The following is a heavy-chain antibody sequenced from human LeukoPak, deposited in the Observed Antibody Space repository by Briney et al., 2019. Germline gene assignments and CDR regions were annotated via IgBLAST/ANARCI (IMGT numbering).Heavy chain of an antibody. CDR2: INVDGSVK. CDR3: VRDLILVDTPGDDFDY. J-gene: IGHJ4*02. V-gene: IGHV3-74*01. D-gene: IGHD4-23*01. CDR1: GFTFSNYW. Sequence: GGSLRLSCAASGFTFSNYWMHWVRQVPGKGLVWVSRINVDGSVKSYADSVKGRFTISRDNAKNTVSVQMNSLRAEDTAVYYCVRDLILVDTPGDDFDYWGQGALVTVSS.